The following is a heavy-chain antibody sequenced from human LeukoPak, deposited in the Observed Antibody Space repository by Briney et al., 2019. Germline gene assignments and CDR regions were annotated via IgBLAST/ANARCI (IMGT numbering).Heavy chain of an antibody. Sequence: GGSLRLSCAASGFTFSTYGMHWVRRAPGKGLQWVEVIWHNGRIKYYAASVNGRFTISRDNSKNTLYLQLNSLRAEDTAVYYCARAVGPFDFWGPGTIVIVSS. CDR3: ARAVGPFDF. J-gene: IGHJ3*01. CDR2: IWHNGRIK. CDR1: GFTFSTYG. V-gene: IGHV3-33*01.